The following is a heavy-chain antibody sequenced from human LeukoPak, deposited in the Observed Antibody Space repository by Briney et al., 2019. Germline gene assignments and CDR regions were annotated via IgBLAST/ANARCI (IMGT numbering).Heavy chain of an antibody. CDR3: ARESRVRPTVADYYYYYYMDV. D-gene: IGHD4-23*01. V-gene: IGHV3-11*04. Sequence: GGSLRLSCTVSGFTFSDYYMSWIRQAPGKGLEWVSYISSSSSTIYYADSVKGRFTISRDNAKKSLYLQMNSLRAEETAEYFCARESRVRPTVADYYYYYYMDVWGKGTTVTVSS. CDR2: ISSSSSTI. CDR1: GFTFSDYY. J-gene: IGHJ6*03.